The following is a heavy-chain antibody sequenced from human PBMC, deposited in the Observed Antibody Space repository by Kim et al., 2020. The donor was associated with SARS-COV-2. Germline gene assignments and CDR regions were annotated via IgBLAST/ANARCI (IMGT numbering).Heavy chain of an antibody. Sequence: GGSLRLSCAASGFTFSSYGMHWVRQAPGKGLEWVAVISYDGSNKYYADSVKGRFTISRDNSKNTLYLQMNSLRAEDTAVYYCAKEPPRSSGWTDFDYWGQGTLVTVSS. V-gene: IGHV3-30*18. CDR3: AKEPPRSSGWTDFDY. J-gene: IGHJ4*02. D-gene: IGHD6-19*01. CDR1: GFTFSSYG. CDR2: ISYDGSNK.